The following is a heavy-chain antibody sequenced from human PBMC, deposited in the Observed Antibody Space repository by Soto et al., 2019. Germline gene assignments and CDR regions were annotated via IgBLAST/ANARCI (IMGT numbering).Heavy chain of an antibody. V-gene: IGHV3-53*01. CDR3: ARDDLDY. CDR2: IYSGGST. Sequence: VGSLRLSCAASGFTVSSNYMSWVRQAPGKGLEWVSVIYSGGSTYYADSVKGRFTISIDNSKNTLYLQMNSLRAEDTVVYYCARDDLDYWGQGTLVTVSS. J-gene: IGHJ4*02. CDR1: GFTVSSNY.